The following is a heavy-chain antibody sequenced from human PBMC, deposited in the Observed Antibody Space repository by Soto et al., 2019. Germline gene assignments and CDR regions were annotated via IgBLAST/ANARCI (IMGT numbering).Heavy chain of an antibody. CDR1: GGSFSGYY. Sequence: SETLSLTCAVYGGSFSGYYWSWIRQPPGKGLEWIGEINHSGSTNYNPSLKSRVTISVDTSKNQFSLKLSSVTAADTAVYYCARARPTRFLDVWGKGTTVTVSS. CDR3: ARARPTRFLDV. V-gene: IGHV4-34*01. D-gene: IGHD3-3*01. J-gene: IGHJ6*04. CDR2: INHSGST.